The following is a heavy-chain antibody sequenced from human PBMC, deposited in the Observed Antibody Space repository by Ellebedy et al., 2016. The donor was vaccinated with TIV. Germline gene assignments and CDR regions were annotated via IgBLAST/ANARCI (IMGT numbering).Heavy chain of an antibody. V-gene: IGHV3-21*01. CDR3: ARDRKITMIVVVSNYYGMDV. D-gene: IGHD3-22*01. CDR2: ISSSSSYI. J-gene: IGHJ6*02. Sequence: GESLKISCAASGFTFSSYSMNWVRQAPGKGLEWVSSISSSSSYIYYADSVKGRFTISRDNAKNSLYLQMNSLRAEDTAVYYCARDRKITMIVVVSNYYGMDVWGQGTTVTVSS. CDR1: GFTFSSYS.